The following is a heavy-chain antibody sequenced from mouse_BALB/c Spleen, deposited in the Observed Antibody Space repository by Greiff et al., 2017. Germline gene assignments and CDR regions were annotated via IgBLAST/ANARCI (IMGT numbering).Heavy chain of an antibody. CDR3: AKHFDGSHWYFDV. J-gene: IGHJ1*01. V-gene: IGHV2-6-5*01. D-gene: IGHD2-3*01. CDR2: IWGGGST. CDR1: GFSLTDYG. Sequence: QVQLKESGPGLVAPSQSLSITCTVSGFSLTDYGVSWIRQPPGKGLEWLGVIWGGGSTSYNSALKSRLSISKDNSKSQVFLKMNSLQTDDTAMYYCAKHFDGSHWYFDVWGAGTTVTVSS.